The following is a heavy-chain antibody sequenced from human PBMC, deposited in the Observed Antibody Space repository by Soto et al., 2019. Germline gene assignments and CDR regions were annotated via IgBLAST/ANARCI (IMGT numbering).Heavy chain of an antibody. CDR3: ARGGSPPRITVPPQPSNSYMDV. CDR1: GYTFNSYR. D-gene: IGHD3-16*01. Sequence: ASVKVSCKASGYTFNSYRINWVRQAPGQGLEWMGWINPYNGNTNYAQTLQGRLTMTTDTSTSTAYMELRSLRSDDTAVYYCARGGSPPRITVPPQPSNSYMDVWGKGTPVTVSS. V-gene: IGHV1-18*01. J-gene: IGHJ6*03. CDR2: INPYNGNT.